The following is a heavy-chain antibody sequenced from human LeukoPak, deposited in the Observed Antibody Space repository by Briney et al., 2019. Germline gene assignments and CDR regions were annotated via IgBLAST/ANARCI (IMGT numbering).Heavy chain of an antibody. Sequence: GGSLRLSCVVSGFSISDSYMTWIRQTPGKGLEWLAYISGSGSDIYFADSVKGRFTISRDNSKNTLYLQMNSLRAEDTAVYYCAKDGYCSSTSCYAGSYWYFDLWGRGTLVTVSS. J-gene: IGHJ2*01. V-gene: IGHV3-11*01. CDR3: AKDGYCSSTSCYAGSYWYFDL. CDR1: GFSISDSY. CDR2: ISGSGSDI. D-gene: IGHD2-2*03.